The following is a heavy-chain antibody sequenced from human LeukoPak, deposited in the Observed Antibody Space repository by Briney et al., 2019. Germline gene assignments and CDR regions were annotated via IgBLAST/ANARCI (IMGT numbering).Heavy chain of an antibody. V-gene: IGHV3-74*01. CDR2: INSDGSST. D-gene: IGHD3-10*01. J-gene: IGHJ5*02. Sequence: GGSLRLSCAASGFTFSSYWMHWVRQAPGKGLVWVSRINSDGSSTNYADSVKGRFTISRDNAKNTLYLQMNSLRAEDTAVYYCARVRGEGPRWFDPWGQGTLVTVSS. CDR1: GFTFSSYW. CDR3: ARVRGEGPRWFDP.